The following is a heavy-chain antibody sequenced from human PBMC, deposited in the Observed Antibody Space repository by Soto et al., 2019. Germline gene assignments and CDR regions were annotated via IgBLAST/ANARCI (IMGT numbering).Heavy chain of an antibody. CDR2: ISAYNGNT. CDR1: GYTFTSYG. J-gene: IGHJ5*02. D-gene: IGHD3-22*01. Sequence: QVQLVQSGAEVKKPGASVKVSCKASGYTFTSYGISWVRQAPGQGLEWMGGISAYNGNTNYAQKLQGRVTMTTDTTTRTAYMELRSLGSDDTAVYYCARPGNYYDSSGYYLAPDWFDPWGQGTLVTVSS. V-gene: IGHV1-18*01. CDR3: ARPGNYYDSSGYYLAPDWFDP.